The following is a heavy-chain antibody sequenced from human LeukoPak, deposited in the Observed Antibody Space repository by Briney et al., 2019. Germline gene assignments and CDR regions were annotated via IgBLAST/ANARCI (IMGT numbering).Heavy chain of an antibody. CDR3: ARVPQREMVFGVVLYCFDP. Sequence: SDPLSLTYTLSSYSIRRGYYWGPTRQRPGTGLECIGISYHSGGTYYNPSLKSRDIISVDTSKDQSSLKLSSVTGADRDVNYCARVPQREMVFGVVLYCFDPWG. J-gene: IGHJ5*02. CDR1: SYSIRRGYY. CDR2: SYHSGGT. D-gene: IGHD3-3*01. V-gene: IGHV4-38-2*02.